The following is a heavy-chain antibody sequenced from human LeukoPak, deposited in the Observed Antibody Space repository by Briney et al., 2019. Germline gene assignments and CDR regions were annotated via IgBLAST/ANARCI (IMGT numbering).Heavy chain of an antibody. V-gene: IGHV3-23*01. CDR1: GFTFSSYA. CDR2: ISGSGGST. D-gene: IGHD6-13*01. CDR3: AKGSSLTSGYWFDP. J-gene: IGHJ5*02. Sequence: GGSLRLSCAASGFTFSSYAMSWVRQAPGKGLEWVSAISGSGGSTYYADSVKGRFTISRDNSKNTLYLQMNSLRTEDTAVYYCAKGSSLTSGYWFDPWGQGTLVTVSS.